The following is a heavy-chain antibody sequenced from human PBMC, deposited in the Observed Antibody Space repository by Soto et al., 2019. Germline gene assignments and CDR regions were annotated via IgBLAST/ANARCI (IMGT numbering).Heavy chain of an antibody. Sequence: GGSLRLSCASSGFTFSDFYMSWVRQAPGKGLEWVSYITSRSTDINYADSVKGRFTISRDDAKGSLYLQMNSLRIEDTAVYYCAREGIQLLPDYWGQGTLVTVSS. CDR1: GFTFSDFY. J-gene: IGHJ4*02. CDR2: ITSRSTDI. D-gene: IGHD1-1*01. V-gene: IGHV3-11*06. CDR3: AREGIQLLPDY.